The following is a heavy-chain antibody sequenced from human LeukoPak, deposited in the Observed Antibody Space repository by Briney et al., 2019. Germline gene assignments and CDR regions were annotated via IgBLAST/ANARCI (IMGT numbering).Heavy chain of an antibody. J-gene: IGHJ4*02. D-gene: IGHD3-22*01. CDR1: GGSISSSSYY. V-gene: IGHV4-39*07. CDR3: ARGSFYHDSSGYQYYFDY. Sequence: SETLSLTCTVSGGSISSSSYYWGWIRQPPGKGLEWIGRIYTSGSTNYNPSLKSRVAISVDTSKNQFSLKLSSVTAADTAVYYCARGSFYHDSSGYQYYFDYWGQGTLVTVSS. CDR2: IYTSGST.